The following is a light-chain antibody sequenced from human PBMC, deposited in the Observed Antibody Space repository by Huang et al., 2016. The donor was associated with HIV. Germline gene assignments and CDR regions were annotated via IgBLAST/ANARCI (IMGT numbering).Light chain of an antibody. V-gene: IGKV1-5*03. J-gene: IGKJ1*01. CDR3: QQYNTYPWT. CDR1: PTVTWW. Sequence: DIQMTQSPSTLSASVGDRVTITCRASPTVTWWLAWYQQKPGKAPKVLIYKASNLQSGVPSRFMGSGSGTEFTLTISSLQPDDFATYYCQQYNTYPWTFGQGTKVEIK. CDR2: KAS.